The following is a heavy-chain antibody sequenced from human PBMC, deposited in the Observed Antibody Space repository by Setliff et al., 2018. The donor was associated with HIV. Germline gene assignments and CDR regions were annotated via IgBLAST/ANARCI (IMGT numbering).Heavy chain of an antibody. Sequence: GSVKVSCKALGFLVTGYNVHWVRQAPGHGPEWLGRINPNNGGTNYAQKFQGRVTMSLDTSTSTVYLELKALTSDDTAVYYCVRPRVFDSFDVWGPGTMVTVSS. V-gene: IGHV1-2*06. CDR2: INPNNGGT. J-gene: IGHJ3*01. CDR3: VRPRVFDSFDV. CDR1: GFLVTGYN.